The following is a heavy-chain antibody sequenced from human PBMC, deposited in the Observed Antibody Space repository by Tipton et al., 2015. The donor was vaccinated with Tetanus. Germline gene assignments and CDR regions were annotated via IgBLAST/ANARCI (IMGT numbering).Heavy chain of an antibody. CDR2: IHYSGGS. D-gene: IGHD5-18*01. Sequence: TLSLTCAVSGGSISSSKLWSWIRQHPGEGLEWIGDIHYSGGSKYNPSLKSRLTMSLDTSQNQFSLRLSSVTAADTAVYYCARGGSYSYGPRGFDLWGRGTLVTVSS. J-gene: IGHJ2*01. CDR3: ARGGSYSYGPRGFDL. V-gene: IGHV4-31*11. CDR1: GGSISSSKL.